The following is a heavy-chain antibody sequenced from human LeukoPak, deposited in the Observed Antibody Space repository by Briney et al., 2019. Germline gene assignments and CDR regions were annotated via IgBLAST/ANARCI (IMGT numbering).Heavy chain of an antibody. D-gene: IGHD4-11*01. Sequence: PGGSLRLSCAASGFTFSRYACHWVRQAPGKGLEWVAVILQDGTIKYYADSVKGRFTISRDNSKNTLYLQVHSLSTEDTAVYYCVREDFGNYYFDFWGQGTLVTVSS. CDR3: VREDFGNYYFDF. V-gene: IGHV3-30*04. J-gene: IGHJ4*02. CDR2: ILQDGTIK. CDR1: GFTFSRYA.